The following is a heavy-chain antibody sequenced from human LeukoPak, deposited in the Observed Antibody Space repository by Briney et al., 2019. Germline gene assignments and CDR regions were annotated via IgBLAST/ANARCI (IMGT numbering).Heavy chain of an antibody. Sequence: ASVKVSCKASGYTFTSYGISWVRQAPGQGLEWMGWISAYNGNTNYAQKLQGRVTMTTDTSTSTAYMELRSLRFDDTAVYYCARDQVTMVRGVPGYYYGMDVWGKGTTVTVSS. J-gene: IGHJ6*04. D-gene: IGHD3-10*01. V-gene: IGHV1-18*04. CDR1: GYTFTSYG. CDR3: ARDQVTMVRGVPGYYYGMDV. CDR2: ISAYNGNT.